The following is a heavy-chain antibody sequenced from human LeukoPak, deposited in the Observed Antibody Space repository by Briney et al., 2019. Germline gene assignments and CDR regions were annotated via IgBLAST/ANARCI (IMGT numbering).Heavy chain of an antibody. V-gene: IGHV4-34*01. D-gene: IGHD5-18*01. CDR2: INHSGST. J-gene: IGHJ4*02. Sequence: SETLSLTCAVYGGSFSGYYWSWIRQPPGKGLEWIGEINHSGSTNYNPSLKSRVTISVDTSKNQFSLKLSSVTAADTAVYYCAREDVDPAMVFDYWGQGTLVTVSS. CDR3: AREDVDPAMVFDY. CDR1: GGSFSGYY.